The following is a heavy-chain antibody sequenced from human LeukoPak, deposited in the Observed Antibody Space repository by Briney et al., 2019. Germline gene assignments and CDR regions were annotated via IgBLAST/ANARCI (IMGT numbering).Heavy chain of an antibody. J-gene: IGHJ4*02. CDR1: GYTFTGYY. D-gene: IGHD3-22*01. V-gene: IGHV1-2*02. CDR3: ARGSFLYYDSSGAKPFDY. CDR2: INPNSGGT. Sequence: ASVKVSCKASGYTFTGYYMHWVRQALGQGLEWMGWINPNSGGTNYAQKFQGRVTMTRDTSISTAYMELSRLRSDDTAVYYCARGSFLYYDSSGAKPFDYWGQGTLVTVSS.